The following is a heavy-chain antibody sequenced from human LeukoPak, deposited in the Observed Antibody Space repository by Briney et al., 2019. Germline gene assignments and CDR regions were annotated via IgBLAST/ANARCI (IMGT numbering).Heavy chain of an antibody. CDR2: VRSDGTTK. V-gene: IGHV3-30*02. J-gene: IGHJ4*02. CDR3: AKDQPRAYFDY. CDR1: GSTFSSYG. Sequence: GSLRLSCAASGSTFSSYGMHWVRQAPGKGLEWVAFVRSDGTTKYYADSVKGRFTISRDNSKNTMDLQMNSLRAEDTAVYYCAKDQPRAYFDYWGQGTLVTVSS. D-gene: IGHD2-2*01.